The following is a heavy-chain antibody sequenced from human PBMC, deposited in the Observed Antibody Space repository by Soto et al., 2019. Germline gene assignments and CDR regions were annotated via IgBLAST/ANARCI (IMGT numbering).Heavy chain of an antibody. V-gene: IGHV5-51*01. CDR3: ARHDHGAFTINGFHV. CDR1: GCSLISYW. J-gene: IGHJ3*01. Sequence: GVSKKVSCKGSGCSLISYWIGWMRQMPGKGLEWMGIIYPGDSDTRYSPSFQGQVTISADKSISTAYLQWSSLKASDTAMYYCARHDHGAFTINGFHVWGQGTMVTVSS. CDR2: IYPGDSDT. D-gene: IGHD2-2*01.